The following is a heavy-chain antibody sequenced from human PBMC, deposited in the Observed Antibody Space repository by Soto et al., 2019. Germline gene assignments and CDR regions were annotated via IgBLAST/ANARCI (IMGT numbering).Heavy chain of an antibody. V-gene: IGHV4-34*01. CDR3: ARAPRGYVDIVFPPGMVV. J-gene: IGHJ6*01. Sequence: SETLSLTCAVYGGSFSGYYWSWIRQPPGKGLEWIGEINHSGSTNYNPSLKSRVTISVDTSKDQFSLKLSSVTAADTAVYYCARAPRGYVDIVFPPGMVVWGRGTTLTVTS. D-gene: IGHD5-12*01. CDR1: GGSFSGYY. CDR2: INHSGST.